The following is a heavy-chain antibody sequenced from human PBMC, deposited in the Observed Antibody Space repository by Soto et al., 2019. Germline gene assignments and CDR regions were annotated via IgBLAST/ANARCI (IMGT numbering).Heavy chain of an antibody. D-gene: IGHD6-6*01. Sequence: PSETLSLTCAVYGGSFSGYYWSWIRQPPGKGLEWIGEINHSGSTNHNPSHKSRVTISVDTSKNQFSLKLRSVTAADTAVYYCARARTGIAARLTGRDYYYYYMDVWGKGTTVTVS. CDR3: ARARTGIAARLTGRDYYYYYMDV. V-gene: IGHV4-34*01. CDR2: INHSGST. J-gene: IGHJ6*03. CDR1: GGSFSGYY.